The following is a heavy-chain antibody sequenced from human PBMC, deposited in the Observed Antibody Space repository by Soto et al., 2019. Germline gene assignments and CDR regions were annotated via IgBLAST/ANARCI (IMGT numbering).Heavy chain of an antibody. V-gene: IGHV1-18*01. CDR3: ARVIPAFEAWFDP. Sequence: ASVKVSCKASGYTFTNFGVTWVRRAPGQGLEWMGWISAYTDTPNYAQKFQGRVTMTMDTSTSTAYMDLRSLTSDDTAVYYCARVIPAFEAWFDPWGQGTLVTVSS. CDR2: ISAYTDTP. J-gene: IGHJ5*01. CDR1: GYTFTNFG. D-gene: IGHD2-2*01.